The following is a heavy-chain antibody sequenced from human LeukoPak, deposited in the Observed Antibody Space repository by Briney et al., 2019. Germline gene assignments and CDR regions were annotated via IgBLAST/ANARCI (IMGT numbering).Heavy chain of an antibody. CDR3: ARASTYNINWFDP. Sequence: QSGGSLRPSCAASGFTFSSYWMHWVRQAPGKGLVCVSRINGDGSTTTYADSVKGRFTISRDNAESTLYLQMNSLRAEDTAVYYCARASTYNINWFDPWGQGTLVTVSS. J-gene: IGHJ5*02. CDR2: INGDGSTT. D-gene: IGHD3-10*01. CDR1: GFTFSSYW. V-gene: IGHV3-74*01.